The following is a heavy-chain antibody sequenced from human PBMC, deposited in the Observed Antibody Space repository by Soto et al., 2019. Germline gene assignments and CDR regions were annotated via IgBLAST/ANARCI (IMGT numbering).Heavy chain of an antibody. D-gene: IGHD3-10*02. CDR2: IYYSGST. CDR3: ARHSTQPFYYYGRSDAFDI. J-gene: IGHJ3*02. V-gene: IGHV4-39*01. CDR1: GGSISSSGYY. Sequence: PSETLSLTCTVSGGSISSSGYYWGWIRQPPGKGLEWIGSIYYSGSTYYNPSLKSRVTISVDTSKNQFSLKLSSVTAADTAVYYCARHSTQPFYYYGRSDAFDIWGQGTMVTVSS.